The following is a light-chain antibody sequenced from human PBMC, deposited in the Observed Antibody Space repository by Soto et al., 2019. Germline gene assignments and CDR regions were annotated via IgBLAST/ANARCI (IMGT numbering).Light chain of an antibody. CDR3: QQYNNWPGT. J-gene: IGKJ1*01. CDR2: AAS. V-gene: IGKV3D-15*01. Sequence: EIVLTQSPATLSVSPGQGATLSCRASQSVSTYLAWYQQKPGQAPRLLIYAASNRATGIPARFSGSGSGTDFTLTIGSLQSEDCALYYCQQYNNWPGTFGQGTKVEI. CDR1: QSVSTY.